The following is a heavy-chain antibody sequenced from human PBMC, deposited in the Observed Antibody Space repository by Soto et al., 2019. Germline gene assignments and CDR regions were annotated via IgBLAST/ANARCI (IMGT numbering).Heavy chain of an antibody. CDR3: ARPGYCSGGTLQYWFDA. J-gene: IGHJ5*02. CDR1: GYTFTSYD. CDR2: MNPKSGNT. V-gene: IGHV1-8*01. Sequence: QVQLVQSGAEVKKPGASVKVSCKASGYTFTSYDMNWVRQATGQGLERMGWMNPKSGNTGYAQKFQGRGTMTRNTSISTAYMELSSLRSEYTAVYYCARPGYCSGGTLQYWFDAWGQGTLVTVSS. D-gene: IGHD2-15*01.